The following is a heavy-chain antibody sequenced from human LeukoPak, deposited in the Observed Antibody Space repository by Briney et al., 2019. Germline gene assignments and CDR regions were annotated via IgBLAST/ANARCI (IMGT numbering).Heavy chain of an antibody. D-gene: IGHD3-10*01. Sequence: GASVKVSCKASGYTFTSYGISWVRQAPGQGLEWRGGIIPIFGTANYAQKFQGRVTITADESTSTAYMELSSLRSEDTAVYYCARESSGSYYKSNFDYWGQGTLVTVSS. CDR1: GYTFTSYG. CDR3: ARESSGSYYKSNFDY. V-gene: IGHV1-69*13. CDR2: IIPIFGTA. J-gene: IGHJ4*02.